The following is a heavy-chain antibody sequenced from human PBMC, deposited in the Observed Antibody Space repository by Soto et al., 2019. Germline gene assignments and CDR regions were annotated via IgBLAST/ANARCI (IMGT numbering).Heavy chain of an antibody. D-gene: IGHD5-12*01. CDR3: ARDTGYRGYDHQGHMNFDY. Sequence: QVQLVQSGAEVKKPGASVKVSCKASGYTFTSYGISWVRQAPGQGLEWMGWISAYNGNTNYAQKLQGRVTMTTDTSTSTAYMELRSLRSDDTAVYYCARDTGYRGYDHQGHMNFDYWGQGTLVTVSS. J-gene: IGHJ4*02. CDR2: ISAYNGNT. CDR1: GYTFTSYG. V-gene: IGHV1-18*01.